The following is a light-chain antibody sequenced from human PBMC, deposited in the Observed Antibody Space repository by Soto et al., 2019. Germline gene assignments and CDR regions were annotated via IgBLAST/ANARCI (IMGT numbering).Light chain of an antibody. J-gene: IGKJ1*01. CDR2: SAS. Sequence: IVLTQYPATLSLSHGATATLSCRASQSVSGYIGWYQQKPGQAPRLLIYSASVRAAGVPARFSGSGSGTEFTLTISSLQSEDFAVYYCQQYNNWPRTFGQGTNVDI. CDR1: QSVSGY. CDR3: QQYNNWPRT. V-gene: IGKV3-15*01.